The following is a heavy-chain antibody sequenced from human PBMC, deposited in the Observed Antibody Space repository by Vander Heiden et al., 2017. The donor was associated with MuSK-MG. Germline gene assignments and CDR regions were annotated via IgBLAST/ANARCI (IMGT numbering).Heavy chain of an antibody. CDR3: AKERTQGGSNAFDV. CDR2: MKPSSGNT. D-gene: IGHD3-16*01. Sequence: QAQLVPSGAEVKKPGASVTVSCKASGYTFTTYDINWVRQAPGQRPEWMGWMKPSSGNTGYTQKFQGRVTVTRDTSISTAYMELSSLRSEDTAVYYCAKERTQGGSNAFDVWGQGTMVTVSS. J-gene: IGHJ3*01. CDR1: GYTFTTYD. V-gene: IGHV1-8*01.